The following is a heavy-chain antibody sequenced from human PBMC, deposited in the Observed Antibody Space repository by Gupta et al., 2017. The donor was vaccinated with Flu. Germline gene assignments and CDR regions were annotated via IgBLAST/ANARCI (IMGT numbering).Heavy chain of an antibody. Sequence: SCVASGLHFASYSMNWVRQTPEKGLEWIAYITSDSDVINYADSVRGRFTISRDNAKKSIFLQMDSLRVEDTAVYYCARVPGSSSSVWGQGTLVTVSS. V-gene: IGHV3-48*04. D-gene: IGHD6-6*01. CDR1: GLHFASYS. CDR3: ARVPGSSSSV. J-gene: IGHJ4*02. CDR2: ITSDSDVI.